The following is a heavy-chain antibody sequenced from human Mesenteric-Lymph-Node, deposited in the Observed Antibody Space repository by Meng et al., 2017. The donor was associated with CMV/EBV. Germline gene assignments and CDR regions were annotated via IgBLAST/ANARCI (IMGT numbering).Heavy chain of an antibody. Sequence: SETLSLTCTVSGGSVSSGSYYWSWIRQPPGKGLEWIGYIYYSGSTDYNPSLKSRVTLSVDTSKNQFSLNLSSVTAADTAVYYCARDFGISEWELLPDQFQHWGQGTLVTVSS. CDR1: GGSVSSGSYY. J-gene: IGHJ1*01. CDR2: IYYSGST. D-gene: IGHD1-26*01. CDR3: ARDFGISEWELLPDQFQH. V-gene: IGHV4-61*01.